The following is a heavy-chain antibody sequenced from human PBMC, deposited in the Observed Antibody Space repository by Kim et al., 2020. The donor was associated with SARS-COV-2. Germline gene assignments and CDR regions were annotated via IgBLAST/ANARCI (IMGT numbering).Heavy chain of an antibody. CDR2: IKSKTDGGTT. CDR3: TTPNFYCSGGNCPFEY. D-gene: IGHD2-15*01. CDR1: GFTFNNAW. J-gene: IGHJ4*02. Sequence: GGSLRRSCAASGFTFNNAWMSWVRQAPGKGLEWVGRIKSKTDGGTTDYAAPVKGRFTISRDDSKNTLYLQMNSLKTEDTAVYYCTTPNFYCSGGNCPFEYWGQGTLVTVSS. V-gene: IGHV3-15*01.